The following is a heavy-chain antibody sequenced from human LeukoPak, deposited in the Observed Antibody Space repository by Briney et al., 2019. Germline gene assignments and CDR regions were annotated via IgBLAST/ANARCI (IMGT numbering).Heavy chain of an antibody. CDR3: ARHVGNSGSGSYLTYFDY. CDR1: GGSISSYY. V-gene: IGHV4-59*08. Sequence: PSETLSLTCTVSGGSISSYYWSWIRQPPGKGLDWIGHIYYSGSTHYNPSLKSRVTISVDTSKNQFSLKLSSVTAADTAVYYCARHVGNSGSGSYLTYFDYWGQGTLVTVSS. CDR2: IYYSGST. J-gene: IGHJ4*02. D-gene: IGHD3-10*01.